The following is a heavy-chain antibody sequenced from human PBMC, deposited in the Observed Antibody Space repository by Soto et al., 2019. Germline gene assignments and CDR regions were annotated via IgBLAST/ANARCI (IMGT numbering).Heavy chain of an antibody. Sequence: EVQVMESGGDLVQPGGSLRLSCEAAGFTVSRNYMSWVRQAPGKGLECVSVVYTNGNTYFADSVKGRFTVSRDNSRNTLYLQMNSLRVEDTAVYFCARSAAVIVGYAFETWDPGTMVTVSS. CDR2: VYTNGNT. CDR3: ARSAAVIVGYAFET. J-gene: IGHJ3*02. CDR1: GFTVSRNY. V-gene: IGHV3-66*01. D-gene: IGHD3-22*01.